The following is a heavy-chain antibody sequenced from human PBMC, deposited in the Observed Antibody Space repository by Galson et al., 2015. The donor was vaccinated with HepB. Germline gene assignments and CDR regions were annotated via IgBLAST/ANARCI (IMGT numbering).Heavy chain of an antibody. V-gene: IGHV1-18*01. CDR1: GYTFISYG. J-gene: IGHJ4*02. CDR3: GRWGLSVVTALPDY. Sequence: VKVSCKASGYTFISYGINWVRQAPGQGLEWMGRISPYNGNTNYAPILQGRVTMSTDTSTSTAYMELRSLRSDDTAVYYCGRWGLSVVTALPDYWGQGTLVTVSS. CDR2: ISPYNGNT. D-gene: IGHD2-21*02.